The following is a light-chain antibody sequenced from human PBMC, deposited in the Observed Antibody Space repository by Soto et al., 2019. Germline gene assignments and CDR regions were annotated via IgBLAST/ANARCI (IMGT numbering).Light chain of an antibody. J-gene: IGLJ3*02. CDR3: SSYRASGTLV. CDR1: SSDVGGYNY. CDR2: EVS. V-gene: IGLV2-14*01. Sequence: QSALTQPTSVSGSPGQSITISCTGTSSDVGGYNYVSWYQQLPGKAPKLIIYEVSNRPSGVSNRFVGSKSGNTASLTISGLQAEDEADYYCSSYRASGTLVFGGGTQLTVL.